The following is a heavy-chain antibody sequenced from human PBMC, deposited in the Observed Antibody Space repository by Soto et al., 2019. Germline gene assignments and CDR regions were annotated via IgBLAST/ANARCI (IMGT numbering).Heavy chain of an antibody. CDR1: GGPFSTYS. D-gene: IGHD3-9*01. V-gene: IGHV4-34*01. J-gene: IGHJ3*02. Sequence: SETLSLTCVVPGGPFSTYSYNWIRQSPGKGLEWIGEINHSGSNNYSPSLKSRVTMSLDTSKNQFSLKLTSVTAADTAVYYCARGGSNDWQVAFDIWGQGTMVTVSS. CDR2: INHSGSN. CDR3: ARGGSNDWQVAFDI.